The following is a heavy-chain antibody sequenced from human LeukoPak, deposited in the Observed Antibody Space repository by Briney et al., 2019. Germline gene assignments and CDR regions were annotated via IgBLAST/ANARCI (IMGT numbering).Heavy chain of an antibody. CDR2: INPNSGGT. Sequence: ASVKVSCKASGYTFTGYYMHWVRQAPGQGLEWMGWINPNSGGTNYAQKFQGRVTMTRDTSTSTVYMELSSLKSEDTAAYYCARVTSSSGTNYFEYWGQGTLVTVSS. CDR3: ARVTSSSGTNYFEY. V-gene: IGHV1-2*02. J-gene: IGHJ4*02. CDR1: GYTFTGYY. D-gene: IGHD6-13*01.